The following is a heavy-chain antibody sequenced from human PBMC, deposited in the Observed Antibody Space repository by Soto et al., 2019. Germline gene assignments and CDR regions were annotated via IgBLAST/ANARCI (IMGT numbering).Heavy chain of an antibody. D-gene: IGHD3-16*01. J-gene: IGHJ4*02. V-gene: IGHV3-49*04. CDR1: GFTFGDYA. Sequence: GGSLRLSCTTSGFTFGDYALSWVRQAPGKGLEWVGFIRRNAYGGTTDYAASVKGRFTTSRDDSKSIAYLQMNSLRTEDTALYYCTRASSLEFDFWGQGTLVPASS. CDR2: IRRNAYGGTT. CDR3: TRASSLEFDF.